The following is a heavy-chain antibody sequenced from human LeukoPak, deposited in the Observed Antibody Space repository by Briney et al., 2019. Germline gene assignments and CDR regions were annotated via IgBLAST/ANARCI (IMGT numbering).Heavy chain of an antibody. V-gene: IGHV4-59*01. Sequence: SETLSLTCAVYGGSFSGYYWSWIRQPPGKGLEWIGSIYYSGSTNYNPSLKSRVTISVDTSKNQFSLKLSSVTAADTAVYYCARALSSLSWGIWFDPWGQGTLVTVSS. D-gene: IGHD3-16*01. CDR2: IYYSGST. CDR1: GGSFSGYY. CDR3: ARALSSLSWGIWFDP. J-gene: IGHJ5*02.